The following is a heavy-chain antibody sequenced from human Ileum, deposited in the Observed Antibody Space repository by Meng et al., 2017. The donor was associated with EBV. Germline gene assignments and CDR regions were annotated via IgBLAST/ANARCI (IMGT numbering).Heavy chain of an antibody. Sequence: VQRGMSGAEVKKPGASVKVSCKASGYRFTAFGISWVRQAPGQGPEWMGWITTYNGDTKYAQKFQGRVTMTRETSTNTAYMELTSLRSDDAAVYYCARTYYGSYGFDYWGQGTLVTVSS. CDR2: ITTYNGDT. J-gene: IGHJ4*02. CDR3: ARTYYGSYGFDY. D-gene: IGHD3-10*01. CDR1: GYRFTAFG. V-gene: IGHV1-18*01.